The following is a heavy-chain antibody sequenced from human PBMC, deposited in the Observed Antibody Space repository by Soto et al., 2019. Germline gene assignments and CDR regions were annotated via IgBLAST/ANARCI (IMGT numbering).Heavy chain of an antibody. V-gene: IGHV5-51*01. CDR2: IDPSHSDD. CDR1: GYVFTKYW. CDR3: ARRALAPSGHYYPYNWFDS. D-gene: IGHD3-22*01. J-gene: IGHJ5*01. Sequence: GESLKISCKASGYVFTKYWTAWVRQMPGKGLEWIGSIDPSHSDDRYSPSFQGQITISVYKSNSSAYLRWDNLKTSDTSTYFCARRALAPSGHYYPYNWFDSWGQGTQVTVSS.